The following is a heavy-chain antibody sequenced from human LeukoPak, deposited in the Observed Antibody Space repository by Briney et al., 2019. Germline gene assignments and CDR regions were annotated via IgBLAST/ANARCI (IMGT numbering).Heavy chain of an antibody. Sequence: PGGSLRLSCAASGFTFSSYSMNWVRQAPGKGLEWVSYISSSSSTIYYADSVKGRFTISRDNAKNSLYLQMNSLRAEDTAVYYCARPLPADIVVVPAAEYYYYMDVWGRGTTVTVSS. CDR3: ARPLPADIVVVPAAEYYYYMDV. V-gene: IGHV3-48*01. D-gene: IGHD2-2*01. CDR2: ISSSSSTI. CDR1: GFTFSSYS. J-gene: IGHJ6*03.